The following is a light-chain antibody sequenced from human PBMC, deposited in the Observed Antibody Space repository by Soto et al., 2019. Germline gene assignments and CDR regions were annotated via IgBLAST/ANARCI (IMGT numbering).Light chain of an antibody. CDR1: SSDVGGYNY. Sequence: SVLTQPASVSGSPGQSITISCTGTSSDVGGYNYVSWYHQHPGKAPKLMIYDVSNRPSGVSNRFSGSKSGNTASLTISGLQAEDEADYYCSSYTSSSSYVFGTGTKVTVL. V-gene: IGLV2-14*01. CDR2: DVS. CDR3: SSYTSSSSYV. J-gene: IGLJ1*01.